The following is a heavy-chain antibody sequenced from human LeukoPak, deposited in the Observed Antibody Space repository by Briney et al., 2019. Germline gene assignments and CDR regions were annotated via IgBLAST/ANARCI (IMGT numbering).Heavy chain of an antibody. J-gene: IGHJ3*02. CDR2: MNPNSGNT. Sequence: GASVKVSCKASGYTFTSYDINWVRQATGQGLEWMGWMNPNSGNTGYAQKFQGRVTMTRNTSISTAYMELSSLRSEDTAVYYCALSMVWGVIISHDAFDIWGQGTMVTVSS. D-gene: IGHD3-10*01. CDR3: ALSMVWGVIISHDAFDI. V-gene: IGHV1-8*01. CDR1: GYTFTSYD.